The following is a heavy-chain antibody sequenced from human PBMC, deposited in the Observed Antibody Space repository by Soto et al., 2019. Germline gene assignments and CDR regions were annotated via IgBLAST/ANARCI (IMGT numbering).Heavy chain of an antibody. CDR1: GYTFTSYG. CDR2: ISAYNGNT. CDR3: AREGYSSSSPPFFDY. D-gene: IGHD6-6*01. V-gene: IGHV1-18*01. J-gene: IGHJ4*02. Sequence: ASVKVSCKASGYTFTSYGIIWVRQAPGQGLEWMGWISAYNGNTNYAQKLQGRVTMTTDTSTSTAYMELRSLRSDDTAVYYCAREGYSSSSPPFFDYWGQGTLVTVSS.